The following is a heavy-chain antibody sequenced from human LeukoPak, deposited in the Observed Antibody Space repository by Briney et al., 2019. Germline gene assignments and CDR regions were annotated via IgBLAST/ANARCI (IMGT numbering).Heavy chain of an antibody. CDR1: GGTFSNYA. J-gene: IGHJ4*02. CDR3: ARQPANYNILTGHYTPLSFDY. V-gene: IGHV1-69*05. Sequence: SVKVSRTTSGGTFSNYAISWVRQAPGQGLEWMGRIIPIFGTPNYAQKFQDRVTITTDESTSTAYMELSSLRSEDTALYYCARQPANYNILTGHYTPLSFDYWDQGTLVTVSS. D-gene: IGHD3-9*01. CDR2: IIPIFGTP.